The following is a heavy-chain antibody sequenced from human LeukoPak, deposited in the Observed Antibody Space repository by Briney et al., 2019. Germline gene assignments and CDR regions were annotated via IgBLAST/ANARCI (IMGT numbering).Heavy chain of an antibody. J-gene: IGHJ4*02. CDR1: GGSISSGGYY. Sequence: MASQTLSLTCTVSGGSISSGGYYWSWIRQHPGKGLEWIGYIYYSGSTYYNPSLKSRVTISVDTSKNQFSLKLSSVTAADTAVYYCARGGGDFWSGYYFRKQIVGVSYFDYWGQGTLVTV. CDR2: IYYSGST. D-gene: IGHD3-3*01. V-gene: IGHV4-31*03. CDR3: ARGGGDFWSGYYFRKQIVGVSYFDY.